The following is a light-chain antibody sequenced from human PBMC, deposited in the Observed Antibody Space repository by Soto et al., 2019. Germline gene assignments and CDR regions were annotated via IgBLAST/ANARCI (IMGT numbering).Light chain of an antibody. CDR1: QSVGKY. Sequence: EIVMTQSPATLSLSPGERATLSCRASQSVGKYLVWYQQKPGQAPRLLIYDASNRATGIPARFSGSGSGTEFTLTISSLQSEDFAVYYCQQYGSSGTFGQGTKVDI. CDR3: QQYGSSGT. J-gene: IGKJ1*01. CDR2: DAS. V-gene: IGKV3D-15*01.